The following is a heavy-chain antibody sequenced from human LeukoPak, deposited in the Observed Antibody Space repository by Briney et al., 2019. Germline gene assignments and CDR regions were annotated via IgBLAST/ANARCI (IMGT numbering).Heavy chain of an antibody. J-gene: IGHJ6*02. CDR2: ISSSGSTI. V-gene: IGHV3-11*01. D-gene: IGHD5-24*01. CDR3: ARVRWDRDGYNSYYYYGMDV. Sequence: PGGSLRLSCAASGFTFSDYYMSWIRQAPGKGLEWVSYISSSGSTIYYADSVKGRFTISRDNAKNSLYLQMNSLRAEDTAVYYCARVRWDRDGYNSYYYYGMDVWGQGTTVTVSS. CDR1: GFTFSDYY.